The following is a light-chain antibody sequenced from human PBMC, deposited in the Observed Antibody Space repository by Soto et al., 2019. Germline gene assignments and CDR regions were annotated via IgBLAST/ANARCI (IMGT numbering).Light chain of an antibody. V-gene: IGKV1-5*03. Sequence: DIQMTQSPSTLSASVGDRVTITCRASQSISTWLAWYQQKPGKAPNLLIYKASNLESGVPSRFSGSGSGTEFTLTISSLQPDDFATYYRQQYKTYPPTFGGGTKVDIK. CDR3: QQYKTYPPT. CDR2: KAS. J-gene: IGKJ4*01. CDR1: QSISTW.